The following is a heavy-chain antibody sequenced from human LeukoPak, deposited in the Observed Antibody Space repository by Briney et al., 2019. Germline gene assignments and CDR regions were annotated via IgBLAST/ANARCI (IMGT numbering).Heavy chain of an antibody. D-gene: IGHD1-7*01. J-gene: IGHJ4*02. CDR1: GYTFTSYD. Sequence: ASVKVSCKASGYTFTSYDINRVRQATGQGLEWMGWMNPNSGNTGYAQKFQGRVAITRNTSISTAYMELSSLRSEDTAVYYCARGYRYNWNYGGLAYWGQGTLVTVSS. CDR2: MNPNSGNT. CDR3: ARGYRYNWNYGGLAY. V-gene: IGHV1-8*03.